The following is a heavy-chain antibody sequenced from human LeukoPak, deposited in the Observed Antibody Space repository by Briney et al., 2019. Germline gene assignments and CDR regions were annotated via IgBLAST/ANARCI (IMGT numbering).Heavy chain of an antibody. Sequence: SETLSLTCTVSGCSISSYYWSWIRQPPGKGLEWIGYIYYSGSTNYNPSLKSRVTISVDTSKNQFSLKLSSVTAADTAVYYCAREALGYSSSWFDYWGQGTLVTASS. J-gene: IGHJ5*01. D-gene: IGHD6-13*01. CDR2: IYYSGST. CDR1: GCSISSYY. V-gene: IGHV4-59*12. CDR3: AREALGYSSSWFDY.